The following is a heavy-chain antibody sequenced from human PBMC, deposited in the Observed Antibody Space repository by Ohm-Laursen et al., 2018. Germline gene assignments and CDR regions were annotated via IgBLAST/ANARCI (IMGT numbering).Heavy chain of an antibody. Sequence: SLRLSCTASGFTFTSHWMHWVRQAPGKGLEWVAVISYDGSNKYYADSVKGRFTISRDNSKNTLYLQMNSLRAEDTAVYYCAKDKSYRGIAAAGTFDYWGQGTLVTVSS. V-gene: IGHV3-30*18. CDR3: AKDKSYRGIAAAGTFDY. J-gene: IGHJ4*02. CDR2: ISYDGSNK. CDR1: GFTFTSHW. D-gene: IGHD6-13*01.